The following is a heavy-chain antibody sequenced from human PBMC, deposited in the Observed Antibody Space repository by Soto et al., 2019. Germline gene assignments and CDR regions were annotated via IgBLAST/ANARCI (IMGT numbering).Heavy chain of an antibody. Sequence: GASVKVSCKASGYTFTSYDINWVRQATGQGLEWMGWMNPNSGNTGYAQKFQGRVTVTRNTSISTAYMELSSLRFEDTAVYYCATERWEDAFDVWGQGTMVTVSS. V-gene: IGHV1-8*01. J-gene: IGHJ3*01. CDR1: GYTFTSYD. CDR3: ATERWEDAFDV. D-gene: IGHD1-26*01. CDR2: MNPNSGNT.